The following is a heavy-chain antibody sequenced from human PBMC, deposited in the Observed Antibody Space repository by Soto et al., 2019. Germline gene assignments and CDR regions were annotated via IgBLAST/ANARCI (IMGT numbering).Heavy chain of an antibody. J-gene: IGHJ4*02. CDR1: GYTFTSYA. CDR2: INAGNGNT. CDR3: ASDSSGWYNFDY. V-gene: IGHV1-3*01. D-gene: IGHD6-19*01. Sequence: ASVKVSCKASGYTFTSYAMHWVRQAPGQRLEWMGWINAGNGNTKYSQKFQGRVTITRDTSASTAYMELSSLRSEDTAVYYCASDSSGWYNFDYWGQGTLVTVSS.